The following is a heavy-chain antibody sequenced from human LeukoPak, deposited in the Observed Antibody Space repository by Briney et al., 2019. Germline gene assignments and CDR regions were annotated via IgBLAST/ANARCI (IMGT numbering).Heavy chain of an antibody. CDR3: TRDSTGYWYFDF. CDR2: FYNSGDT. Sequence: GGSLRLSCAVSGFTVSSNHMSWVRQAPGKGLEWVSVFYNSGDTHYDEPVTGRFTISRDNLKNTLYLPMNSRREEDTAGNYCTRDSTGYWYFDFWGRGTLVSVSS. V-gene: IGHV3-53*01. J-gene: IGHJ2*01. D-gene: IGHD3-3*02. CDR1: GFTVSSNH.